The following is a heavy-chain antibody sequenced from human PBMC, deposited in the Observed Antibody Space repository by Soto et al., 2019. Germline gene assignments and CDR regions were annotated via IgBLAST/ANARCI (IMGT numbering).Heavy chain of an antibody. D-gene: IGHD6-19*01. Sequence: QVQLQESGPRLVKPSETLSLTCTVSGGSISSYYWNWIRQPPGKGLQWIGYIYSSGSTMYNPSLKNRVTMSVDTSKNQFSLKLNSVTAADTAVYYCARDLGGWYWFDPWGQGTLVTVSS. CDR1: GGSISSYY. V-gene: IGHV4-59*01. CDR2: IYSSGST. CDR3: ARDLGGWYWFDP. J-gene: IGHJ5*02.